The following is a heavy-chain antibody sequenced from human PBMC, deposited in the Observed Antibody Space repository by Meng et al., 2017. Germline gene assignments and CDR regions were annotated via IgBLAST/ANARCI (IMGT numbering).Heavy chain of an antibody. CDR1: GYTFTSYA. V-gene: IGHV1-3*01. CDR2: INAGNGNT. Sequence: QVQLVQSGAEVKKPGASVKVSCKASGYTFTSYAMHWVRQAPGQRREWMGWINAGNGNTKYSQKFQGRVTITRDTSASTAYMELSSLRSEDTAVYYCARSHVLLWFGEDLDYWGQGTLVTVSS. J-gene: IGHJ4*02. D-gene: IGHD3-10*01. CDR3: ARSHVLLWFGEDLDY.